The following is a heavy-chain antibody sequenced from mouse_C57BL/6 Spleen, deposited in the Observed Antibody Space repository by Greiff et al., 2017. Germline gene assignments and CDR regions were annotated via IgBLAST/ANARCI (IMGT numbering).Heavy chain of an antibody. J-gene: IGHJ4*01. Sequence: QVQLQQPGAELVKPGASVKLSCKASGYTFTSYWMHWVKQRPGQGLEWIGMIHPNSGSTNYNEKFKSKATLTVDKSSSTAYMQLSSLTSADSAVDYCAREGFLRAMDYWGQGTSVTVSS. CDR1: GYTFTSYW. CDR3: AREGFLRAMDY. D-gene: IGHD1-1*01. V-gene: IGHV1-64*01. CDR2: IHPNSGST.